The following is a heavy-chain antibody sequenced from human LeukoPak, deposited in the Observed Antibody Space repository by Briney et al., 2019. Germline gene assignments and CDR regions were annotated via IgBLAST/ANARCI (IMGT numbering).Heavy chain of an antibody. Sequence: SETLSLTCTVSGGSISSYYWSWIRQPAGKGLEWVGRIYASGTANYNPSLQSRVIMSADRSKNQFSLELKSVTAADTAVYYCARGYYGGAVDSWGQGILVIVS. D-gene: IGHD3-16*01. CDR2: IYASGTA. CDR1: GGSISSYY. CDR3: ARGYYGGAVDS. V-gene: IGHV4-4*07. J-gene: IGHJ4*02.